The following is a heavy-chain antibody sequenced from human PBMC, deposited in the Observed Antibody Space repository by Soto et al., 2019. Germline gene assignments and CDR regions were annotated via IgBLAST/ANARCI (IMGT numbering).Heavy chain of an antibody. V-gene: IGHV1-69*02. Sequence: QVQLVQSGAEVKMPGSSVKVSCTASGGTLTSYTFSWVRQVPGQGLEWMGRIIPILRMADFAQKFQGRVTINADESTSTVYMKLSSLRSEDTAVYYCATSYGSGSAHFDYWGQGTLVTVS. CDR2: IIPILRMA. J-gene: IGHJ4*02. CDR1: GGTLTSYT. D-gene: IGHD3-10*01. CDR3: ATSYGSGSAHFDY.